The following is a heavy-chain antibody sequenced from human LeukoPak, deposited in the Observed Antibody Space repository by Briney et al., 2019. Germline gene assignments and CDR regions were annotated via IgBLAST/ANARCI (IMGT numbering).Heavy chain of an antibody. Sequence: GASVKFSCKASGYTFTGYYMHWVRQAPGQGLEWMGWINPNSGGTNYAQKLQGRVTMTTDTSTSTAYMELRSLRSDDTAVYYCARADELRYSSGWFYFDYWGQGTLVTVSS. CDR3: ARADELRYSSGWFYFDY. D-gene: IGHD6-19*01. CDR2: INPNSGGT. J-gene: IGHJ4*02. V-gene: IGHV1-2*02. CDR1: GYTFTGYY.